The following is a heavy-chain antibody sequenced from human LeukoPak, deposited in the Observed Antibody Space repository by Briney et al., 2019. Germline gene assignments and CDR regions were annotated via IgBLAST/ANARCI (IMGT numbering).Heavy chain of an antibody. CDR2: IRYDGSNK. CDR1: GLTLSSNG. CDR3: AKTPYSLDYFDY. J-gene: IGHJ4*02. V-gene: IGHV3-30*02. D-gene: IGHD6-13*01. Sequence: GGPLRPSCAASGLTLSSNGMHWVRQAPGKGLEWLAFIRYDGSNKYYADSVKGRFTISRDNSKNTLYLQMNSLRAEDTAVYYCAKTPYSLDYFDYWGQGTLVTVSS.